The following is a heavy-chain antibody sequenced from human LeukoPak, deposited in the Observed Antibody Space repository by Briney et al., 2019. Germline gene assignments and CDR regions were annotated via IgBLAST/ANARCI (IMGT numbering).Heavy chain of an antibody. CDR1: GFTVSDTY. CDR2: IYVGGST. J-gene: IGHJ1*01. CDR3: AKDLGDYYDSSGYYRGYFQH. Sequence: PGGSLRLSCAASGFTVSDTYMSWVRQAPGKGLEWVSVIYVGGSTHYADSVKGRFTISTDNSKNTLHLQMNSLRAEDTAVYFCAKDLGDYYDSSGYYRGYFQHWGQGTLVTVSS. V-gene: IGHV3-66*01. D-gene: IGHD3-22*01.